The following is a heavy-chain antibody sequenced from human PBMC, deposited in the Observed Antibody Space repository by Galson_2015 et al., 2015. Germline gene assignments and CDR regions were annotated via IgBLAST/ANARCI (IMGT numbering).Heavy chain of an antibody. J-gene: IGHJ4*02. Sequence: SLRLSCAASGFTFSSAAMTWVRQVPGKGLEWVSVVSASGTNTYYADSVKGRFTISRDNAKNTLYLQMNSPRAEDTAVYYCAKDLQMSRWGQGTLVTVSS. D-gene: IGHD5-24*01. V-gene: IGHV3-23*01. CDR2: VSASGTNT. CDR3: AKDLQMSR. CDR1: GFTFSSAA.